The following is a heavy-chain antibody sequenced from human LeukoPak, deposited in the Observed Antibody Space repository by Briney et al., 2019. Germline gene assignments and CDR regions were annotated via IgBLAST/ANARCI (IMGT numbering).Heavy chain of an antibody. CDR2: IKQDGSEK. J-gene: IGHJ6*04. CDR1: GFTLSSYW. Sequence: GGSLRLSCAASGFTLSSYWMSWVRQAPGKGLEWVANIKQDGSEKYYVDSVKGRFTISRDNAKNSLYLQMNSLRAEDTAVYYCARDDWNAVYYYYYGMDVWGKGTTVTVSS. D-gene: IGHD1-1*01. CDR3: ARDDWNAVYYYYYGMDV. V-gene: IGHV3-7*03.